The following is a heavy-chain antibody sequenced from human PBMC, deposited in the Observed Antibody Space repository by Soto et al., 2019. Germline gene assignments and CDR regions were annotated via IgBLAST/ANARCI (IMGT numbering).Heavy chain of an antibody. CDR3: VRDGTKTLRDWFDP. J-gene: IGHJ5*02. D-gene: IGHD1-1*01. CDR2: IYATGTT. CDR1: GASISGFY. Sequence: SDTLSLTCTVSGASISGFYWSWIRKSAGKGLEWIGRIYATGTTGYNPSLKSRVMMSVDTSKKQFSLKLRSVTAADTAVYYCVRDGTKTLRDWFDPWGQGISVTVS. V-gene: IGHV4-4*07.